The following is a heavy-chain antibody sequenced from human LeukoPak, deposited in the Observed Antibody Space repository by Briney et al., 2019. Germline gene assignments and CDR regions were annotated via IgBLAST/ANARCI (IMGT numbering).Heavy chain of an antibody. Sequence: GGSLRLSCAVSGFTFSSYAMSWVRQAPGKGLEWVSGISGSGGSTYYADSAKGRFTISRDNSKNTLFLQMHSLRAEDTAIYYCARRVSSSWYFNYFDYWGQGTLVTVSS. D-gene: IGHD6-13*01. CDR3: ARRVSSSWYFNYFDY. J-gene: IGHJ4*02. CDR2: ISGSGGST. CDR1: GFTFSSYA. V-gene: IGHV3-23*01.